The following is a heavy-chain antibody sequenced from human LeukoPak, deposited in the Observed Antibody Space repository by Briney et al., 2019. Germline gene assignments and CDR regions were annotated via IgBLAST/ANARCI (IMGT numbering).Heavy chain of an antibody. J-gene: IGHJ1*01. CDR1: GGTFSSYA. CDR3: ARANPSRYCSSTSCPDFQH. Sequence: SVKVSCKASGGTFSSYAISWVRQAPGQGLEWMGGIIPIFGTANYAQKFQGRVTITTDESTSTAYMELSSLRSEDTAVYYCARANPSRYCSSTSCPDFQHWGQGTLVTVAS. V-gene: IGHV1-69*05. D-gene: IGHD2-2*01. CDR2: IIPIFGTA.